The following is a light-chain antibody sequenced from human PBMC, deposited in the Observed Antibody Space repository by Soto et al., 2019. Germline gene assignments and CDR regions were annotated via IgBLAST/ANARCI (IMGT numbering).Light chain of an antibody. J-gene: IGLJ2*01. CDR3: SSYAGRNNVV. CDR1: SSDVDTYNY. CDR2: EVS. V-gene: IGLV2-8*01. Sequence: QSALTQPPSASGSPGQSVTISCTGTSSDVDTYNYVSWYQQHPGKAPKLMIYEVSKRPSGVPDRFSGSKSGNTASLTVSGLQAEDEADYYCSSYAGRNNVVFGGGTKVTVL.